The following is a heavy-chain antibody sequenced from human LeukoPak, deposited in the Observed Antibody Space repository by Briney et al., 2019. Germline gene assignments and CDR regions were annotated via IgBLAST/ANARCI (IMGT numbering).Heavy chain of an antibody. CDR1: GFAFGTYW. Sequence: SGGSLRLSCAASGFAFGTYWMTWVRQAPGKGLEWVANIKIDGTEKRYADSVKGRFTISRDNAKNSLYLQMDSLRAEDTAVYYCARHSSTWYGTLFDPWGQGTLVTVSS. D-gene: IGHD6-13*01. CDR2: IKIDGTEK. CDR3: ARHSSTWYGTLFDP. V-gene: IGHV3-7*01. J-gene: IGHJ5*02.